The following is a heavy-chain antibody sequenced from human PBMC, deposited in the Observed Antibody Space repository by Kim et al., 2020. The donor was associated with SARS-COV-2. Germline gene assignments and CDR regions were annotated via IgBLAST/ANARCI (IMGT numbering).Heavy chain of an antibody. CDR2: IWYDGSNK. CDR3: ARDILYDSSGYYYVYSPEYFLH. CDR1: GFTFSSYG. J-gene: IGHJ1*01. Sequence: GGSLRLSCAASGFTFSSYGMHWVRQAPGKGLEWVAVIWYDGSNKYYADSVKGRFTISRDNSKNTLYLQMNSLRAEDTAVYYCARDILYDSSGYYYVYSPEYFLHGRQGTLVSVSS. D-gene: IGHD3-22*01. V-gene: IGHV3-33*01.